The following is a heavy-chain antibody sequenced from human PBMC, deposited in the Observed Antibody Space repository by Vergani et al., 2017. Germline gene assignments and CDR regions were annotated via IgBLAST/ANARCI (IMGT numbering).Heavy chain of an antibody. J-gene: IGHJ4*02. V-gene: IGHV1-18*01. D-gene: IGHD1-14*01. CDR2: ISAQTGKT. Sequence: QIQLVQSGAEVKQPGASVKVSCKASGYTFVNYGISWVRQAPGQGLEWVGWISAQTGKTKSAQKLQGRVTMTTETSTTTAYMELRSLRSDDTAVYYCARDKLEYNSPRWNYWGQGSLVIVSS. CDR1: GYTFVNYG. CDR3: ARDKLEYNSPRWNY.